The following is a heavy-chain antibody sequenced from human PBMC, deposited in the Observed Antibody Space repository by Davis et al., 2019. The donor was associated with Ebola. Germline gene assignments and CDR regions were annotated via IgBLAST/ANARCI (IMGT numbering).Heavy chain of an antibody. CDR2: INLDGGTT. Sequence: GESLKISCAASGFTFSSYSMNWVRQAPGKGPEWVSDINLDGGTTHYAGSVKGRFTISRDNSRGTLYLQMNSLRAEDTAVYYCAKDHKWDIVVVPAAFHYWGQGTLVTVSS. CDR1: GFTFSSYS. CDR3: AKDHKWDIVVVPAAFHY. V-gene: IGHV3-23*01. D-gene: IGHD2-2*01. J-gene: IGHJ4*02.